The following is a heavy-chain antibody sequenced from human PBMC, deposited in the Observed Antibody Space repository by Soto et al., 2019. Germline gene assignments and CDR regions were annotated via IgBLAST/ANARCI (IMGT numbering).Heavy chain of an antibody. V-gene: IGHV4-59*01. D-gene: IGHD2-15*01. CDR3: ARDKYCSGGSCRKKWFDP. CDR2: IYDDGSA. J-gene: IGHJ5*02. CDR1: GGSISSSY. Sequence: SETLSLTCAVSGGSISSSYWSWIRQPPGKGLEWLAYIYDDGSANYNPSLKSRATISLDMSKNQFSLKLTSVTAADTAVYYCARDKYCSGGSCRKKWFDPWGQGPLVTVSS.